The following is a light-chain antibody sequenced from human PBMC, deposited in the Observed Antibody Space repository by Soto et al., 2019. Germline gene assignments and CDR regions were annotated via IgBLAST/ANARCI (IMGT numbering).Light chain of an antibody. J-gene: IGKJ5*01. CDR2: AAS. CDR3: QQYDKWPPSIT. CDR1: QSVSSNS. Sequence: EIVLSQSPCTLSLSPGERATLSCRASQSVSSNSLAWYQQKPGQAPRLLIYAASSRATAIPDRFSGSGSGTEFTLTISSLQSEDFALYFCQQYDKWPPSITFGQGTRLEIK. V-gene: IGKV3-20*01.